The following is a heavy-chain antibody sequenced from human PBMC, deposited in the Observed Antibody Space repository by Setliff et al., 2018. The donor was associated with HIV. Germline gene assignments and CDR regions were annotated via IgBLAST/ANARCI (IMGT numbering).Heavy chain of an antibody. Sequence: GGSLRLSCAASGFSINNKYMGWVRQAPGQGLEWVSIIYSDDYTYYADSFKGRFAMSGDSSKNILSLQMTNLTAADTAVYYCVREGVRRGLGSGSLRYRAYYFDQWGQGTLVTVSS. CDR3: VREGVRRGLGSGSLRYRAYYFDQ. J-gene: IGHJ4*02. CDR1: GFSINNKY. D-gene: IGHD3-10*01. CDR2: IYSDDYT. V-gene: IGHV3-66*01.